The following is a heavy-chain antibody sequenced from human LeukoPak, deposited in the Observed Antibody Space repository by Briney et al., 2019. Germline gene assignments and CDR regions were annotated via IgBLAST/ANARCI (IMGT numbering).Heavy chain of an antibody. D-gene: IGHD3-22*01. CDR1: GFTFSSYA. Sequence: GGSLRLSCAASGFTFSSYAMSWVRQAPGKGLEWVSGITSGGSTAYADSVKGRFTISRDNPRNTLYMQMNSLRAEDTALYYCAIMHPYYDGNGYWVQWGQGTLVTVSS. J-gene: IGHJ4*02. CDR2: ITSGGST. V-gene: IGHV3-23*01. CDR3: AIMHPYYDGNGYWVQ.